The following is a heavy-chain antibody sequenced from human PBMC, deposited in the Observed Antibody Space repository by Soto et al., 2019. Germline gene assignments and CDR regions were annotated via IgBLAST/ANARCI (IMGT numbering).Heavy chain of an antibody. Sequence: PGESLKISCKGSGYSFTSYWISWVRQMPGKGLEWMGRIDPSDSYTNYSPSFQGHVTISADKSISTAYLQWSSLKASDTAMYYCARYDILSGKHYYYYGMDVWGQGTTVTVSS. V-gene: IGHV5-10-1*01. D-gene: IGHD3-9*01. J-gene: IGHJ6*02. CDR2: IDPSDSYT. CDR3: ARYDILSGKHYYYYGMDV. CDR1: GYSFTSYW.